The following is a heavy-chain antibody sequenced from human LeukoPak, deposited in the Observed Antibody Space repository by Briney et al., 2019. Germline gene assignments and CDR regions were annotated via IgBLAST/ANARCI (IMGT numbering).Heavy chain of an antibody. CDR1: GCTFSSYA. Sequence: GGPLRLSCAASGCTFSSYAMSWVRQAPGKGLEWVSAISGSGGSTYYADSVKGRFTISRDNSKNTLYLQMNSLRAEDTAVYYCAKYGSGMGLDYWGQGTLVTVSS. D-gene: IGHD3-10*01. J-gene: IGHJ4*02. CDR2: ISGSGGST. V-gene: IGHV3-23*01. CDR3: AKYGSGMGLDY.